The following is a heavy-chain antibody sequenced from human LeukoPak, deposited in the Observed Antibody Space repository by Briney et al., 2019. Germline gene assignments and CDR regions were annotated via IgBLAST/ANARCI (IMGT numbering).Heavy chain of an antibody. D-gene: IGHD2-8*01. Sequence: GESLKISCQGSGYSFTSYWIGWVRQMPGKGLEWMGIIYPGDSDTRYSPSFQGQVTISADKSISTAYLQWSSLKASDTAMYYCAREGEGYCTNGVCFSDAFDIWGQGTMVTVSS. V-gene: IGHV5-51*01. CDR3: AREGEGYCTNGVCFSDAFDI. J-gene: IGHJ3*02. CDR2: IYPGDSDT. CDR1: GYSFTSYW.